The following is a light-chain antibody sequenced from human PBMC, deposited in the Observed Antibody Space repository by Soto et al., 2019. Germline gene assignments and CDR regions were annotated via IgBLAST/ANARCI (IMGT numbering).Light chain of an antibody. CDR3: QQYDLYPYT. CDR2: EAS. J-gene: IGKJ2*01. CDR1: QTITSR. V-gene: IGKV1-5*03. Sequence: DIQMTQSPSTLSASVGDRVTITCRATQTITSRLAWYQQKPGKAPKLLIYEASSLESGVPSRFSGSGSGTEFTLTISSLQPDDVATYYCQQYDLYPYTFGQGTKLEIK.